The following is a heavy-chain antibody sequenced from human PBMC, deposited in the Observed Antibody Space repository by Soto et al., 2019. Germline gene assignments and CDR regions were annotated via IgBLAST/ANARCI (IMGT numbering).Heavy chain of an antibody. CDR2: ISSSSSTI. CDR1: GFTISSYS. CDR3: ARDAPPDDH. Sequence: EVQLVESRGGLVQPGGSLRLSCAASGFTISSYSMNWVRQAPGKGLEWVSYISSSSSTIYYADSVKGRFTISRDNAKNSLYLQMNSLRAEDTAVYYCARDAPPDDHWGQGTLVTVSS. J-gene: IGHJ4*02. V-gene: IGHV3-48*01.